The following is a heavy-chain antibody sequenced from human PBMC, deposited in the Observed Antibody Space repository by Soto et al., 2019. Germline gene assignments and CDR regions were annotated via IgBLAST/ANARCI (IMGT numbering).Heavy chain of an antibody. CDR2: INPNSGGT. J-gene: IGHJ4*02. CDR3: VRYSGYRNRLFDY. Sequence: GASVKLSCKASGYTFTGYYMHCVRQAPGQGLEWMGWINPNSGGTNYAQKFQGWVTMTRDTSISTAYMELSRLRSDDTAVYYCVRYSGYRNRLFDYWGQGTLVTVSS. CDR1: GYTFTGYY. V-gene: IGHV1-2*04. D-gene: IGHD5-12*01.